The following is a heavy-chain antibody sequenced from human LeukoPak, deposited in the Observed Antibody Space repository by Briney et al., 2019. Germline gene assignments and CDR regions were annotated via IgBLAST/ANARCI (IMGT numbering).Heavy chain of an antibody. CDR2: ISYDGSNK. CDR3: ARDYTRITIFGVAPNYYYYGMDV. V-gene: IGHV3-30-3*01. Sequence: GRSLRLSCAASGFTFSSYAMHWVRQAPGKGLEWVAVISYDGSNKYYADSVKGRFTISRDNSKNTLYLQMNSLRAEDTAVYYCARDYTRITIFGVAPNYYYYGMDVWGQGTTVTVSS. CDR1: GFTFSSYA. D-gene: IGHD3-3*01. J-gene: IGHJ6*02.